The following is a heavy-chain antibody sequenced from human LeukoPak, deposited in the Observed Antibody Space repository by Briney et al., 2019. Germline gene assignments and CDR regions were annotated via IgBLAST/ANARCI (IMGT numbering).Heavy chain of an antibody. V-gene: IGHV3-23*01. J-gene: IGHJ5*02. Sequence: GGSLRLSCAASGFTFSSFAMTWVRQAPGKGLEWGSVISGSGGKTYYADSVKGRFTLSRDNSNRTLFLEMSSLRVEDTAVYYCAREGTYYDSSGYYVSWGQGTLVTVSA. CDR3: AREGTYYDSSGYYVS. CDR1: GFTFSSFA. D-gene: IGHD3-22*01. CDR2: ISGSGGKT.